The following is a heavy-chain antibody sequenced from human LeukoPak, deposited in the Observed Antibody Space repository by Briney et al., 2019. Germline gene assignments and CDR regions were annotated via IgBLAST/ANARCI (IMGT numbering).Heavy chain of an antibody. CDR2: INHSGST. D-gene: IGHD6-19*01. J-gene: IGHJ5*02. Sequence: PSETLSLTCAVDGGSFSGNYWSWIRQPPGKGQEWIGEINHSGSTNYNPYRKSRVTISLDTSKNQFSLKLSSGTAADTAVYDCERGVRDLYTSGWYTVAIWYDPSGQPTMVTASS. V-gene: IGHV4-34*01. CDR1: GGSFSGNY. CDR3: ERGVRDLYTSGWYTVAIWYDP.